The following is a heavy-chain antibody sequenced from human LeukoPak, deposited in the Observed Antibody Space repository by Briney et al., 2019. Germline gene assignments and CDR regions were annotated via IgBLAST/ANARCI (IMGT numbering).Heavy chain of an antibody. CDR1: GYTFTSYC. CDR3: ARAKLFSASGGAFDI. CDR2: ISAYNGNT. V-gene: IGHV1-18*01. D-gene: IGHD3-10*01. J-gene: IGHJ3*02. Sequence: ASVKVSCKASGYTFTSYCISWVRQAPGQGLDWIGWISAYNGNTNYAQKLQGRVTMTTDTSTSTAYMELRSLRSDDTAVYYCARAKLFSASGGAFDIWGQGTMVTVSS.